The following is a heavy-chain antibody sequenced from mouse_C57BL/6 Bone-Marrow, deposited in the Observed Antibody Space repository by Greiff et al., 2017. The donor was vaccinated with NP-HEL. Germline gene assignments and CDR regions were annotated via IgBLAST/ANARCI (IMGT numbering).Heavy chain of an antibody. V-gene: IGHV1-26*01. CDR1: GYTFTDYY. CDR3: ARGYEGFAY. D-gene: IGHD1-2*01. Sequence: EVKLQQSGPELVKPGASVKISCKASGYTFTDYYMNWVKQSHGKSLEWIGDINPNNGGTSYNQKFKGKATLTVDKSSSTAYMELRSLTSEDSAVYYCARGYEGFAYWGQGTLVTVSA. CDR2: INPNNGGT. J-gene: IGHJ3*01.